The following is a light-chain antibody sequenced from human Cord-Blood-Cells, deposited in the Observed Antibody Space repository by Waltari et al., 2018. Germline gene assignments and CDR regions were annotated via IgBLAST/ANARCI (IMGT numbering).Light chain of an antibody. V-gene: IGLV2-14*01. CDR1: SSDGGGDNY. CDR2: DVS. J-gene: IGLJ2*01. CDR3: SSYTSSSTL. Sequence: QSALTQPASVSGSPGQSITISCTGTSSDGGGDNYVSWYQQHPAKAPKLMIYDVSKRPSGVSNRFSGSKSGNTASLTISGLQAEDEADYYCSSYTSSSTLFGGGTKLTVL.